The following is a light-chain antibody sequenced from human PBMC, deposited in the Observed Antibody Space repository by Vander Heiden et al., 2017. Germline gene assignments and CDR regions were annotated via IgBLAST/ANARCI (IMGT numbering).Light chain of an antibody. CDR1: SSNIGAGYD. V-gene: IGLV1-40*01. CDR3: HSYDSSLSGFVV. J-gene: IGLJ2*01. Sequence: QSVLTQPPSVSGAPGQRVTIPCTGSSSNIGAGYDVHWYQQLPGTAPKLLIYGNSNRPSGVPDRFSGSKSGTSASLAITGLQAEDEADYYCHSYDSSLSGFVVFGGGTKLTVL. CDR2: GNS.